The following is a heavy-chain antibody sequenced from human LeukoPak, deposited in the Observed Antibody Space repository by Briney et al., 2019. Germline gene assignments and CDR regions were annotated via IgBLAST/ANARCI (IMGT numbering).Heavy chain of an antibody. V-gene: IGHV3-30*03. CDR1: GFTFSSYW. D-gene: IGHD3-10*01. CDR3: ARDEQHGELSY. CDR2: ISYDGSNK. J-gene: IGHJ4*02. Sequence: GGSLRLSCAAPGFTFSSYWMSWVRQAPGKGLEWVAVISYDGSNKYYADSVKGRFTISRDNSKNTLYLQMNSLRAEDTAVYYCARDEQHGELSYWGQGTLVTVSS.